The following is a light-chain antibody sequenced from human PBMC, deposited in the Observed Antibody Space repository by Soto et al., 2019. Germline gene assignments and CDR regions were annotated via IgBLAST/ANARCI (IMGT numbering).Light chain of an antibody. Sequence: DVQMTQSPSTLSASVEDRVTITCRASQNISPWLAWYQQKPGRAPELLIYRVSTLRSGVPSRFSGSGSGTEFTLTISSLQPDDFATYYCQNYNTHFGGGTKVDIK. V-gene: IGKV1-5*03. J-gene: IGKJ4*01. CDR1: QNISPW. CDR2: RVS. CDR3: QNYNTH.